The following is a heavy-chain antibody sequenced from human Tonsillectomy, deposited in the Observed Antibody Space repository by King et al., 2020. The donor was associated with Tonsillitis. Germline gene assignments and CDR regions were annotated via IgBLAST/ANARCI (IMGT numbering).Heavy chain of an antibody. CDR3: ARLALTTHDN. CDR2: IYWNDDK. D-gene: IGHD1-1*01. CDR1: GFSVSTSGLG. Sequence: TLKESGPALLKPTETLTLTCTLSGFSVSTSGLGVGWIRQPPGKALEWLALIYWNDDKRYSPFLKTRLTIAKDTSKNQVVLTMTNMDPVDTATSYCARLALTTHDNWGPGTLVTVSS. V-gene: IGHV2-5*01. J-gene: IGHJ4*02.